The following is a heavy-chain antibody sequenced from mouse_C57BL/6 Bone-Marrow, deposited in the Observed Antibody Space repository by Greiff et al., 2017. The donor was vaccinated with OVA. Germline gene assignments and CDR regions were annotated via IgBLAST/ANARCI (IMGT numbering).Heavy chain of an antibody. CDR3: ARDQRWLPTWFAY. Sequence: EVKLVESGGGLVKPGGSLKLSCAASGFTFSSYAMSWVRQTPEKRLEWVATISDGGSYTYYPDNVKGRFTISRDNAKNNLYLQMSHLTSEDTAMYYCARDQRWLPTWFAYWGQGTLVTVSA. V-gene: IGHV5-4*01. D-gene: IGHD2-2*01. CDR2: ISDGGSYT. CDR1: GFTFSSYA. J-gene: IGHJ3*01.